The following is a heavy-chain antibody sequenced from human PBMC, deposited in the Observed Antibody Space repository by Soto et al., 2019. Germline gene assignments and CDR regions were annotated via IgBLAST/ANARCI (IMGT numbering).Heavy chain of an antibody. CDR1: GDSVSSGAYY. CDR3: ARVKRSTSRLDP. J-gene: IGHJ5*02. CDR2: VYYSGST. V-gene: IGHV4-61*08. D-gene: IGHD1-26*01. Sequence: SXTLSLTCSVSGDSVSSGAYYWIWIRQPPGKGLEWIGYVYYSGSTSYNPSLETGVTISVDTSKNQFSLKLTSVTPADTAIYYCARVKRSTSRLDPWGQGTLVTVSS.